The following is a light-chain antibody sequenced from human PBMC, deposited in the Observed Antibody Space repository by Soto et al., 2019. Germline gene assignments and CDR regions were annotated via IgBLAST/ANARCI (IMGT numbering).Light chain of an antibody. J-gene: IGKJ4*01. CDR2: ATS. V-gene: IGKV3-20*01. CDR1: RSVPGDS. Sequence: DIVLTQSPGTLSLSPGERATLSCRASRSVPGDSLAWYQQRPGQPPRLLMYATSSMATGFPDRFSGSGSGTDFTLTISRLEAEDSAVYYCQQYDDSPLTFGGGTKVEI. CDR3: QQYDDSPLT.